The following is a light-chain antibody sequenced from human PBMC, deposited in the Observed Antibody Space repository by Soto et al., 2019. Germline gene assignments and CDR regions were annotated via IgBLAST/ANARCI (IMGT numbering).Light chain of an antibody. V-gene: IGLV2-14*03. CDR1: SSDVCTYHY. CDR2: DVD. CDR3: NSYTSSGTYVV. J-gene: IGLJ2*01. Sequence: QSALPQPASVSGSPGQSITISCTGTSSDVCTYHYVSWYQHHPGKAPKLMIYDVDNRPSGVSNRFSGSKSGNTASLTISGLQAEDEADYYCNSYTSSGTYVVFGGGTKLTVL.